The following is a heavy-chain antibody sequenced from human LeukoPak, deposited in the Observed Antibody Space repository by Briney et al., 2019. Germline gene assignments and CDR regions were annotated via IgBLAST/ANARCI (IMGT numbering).Heavy chain of an antibody. J-gene: IGHJ4*02. CDR1: GFTFSSYS. V-gene: IGHV3-23*01. CDR3: AKGRYCSSTSCYTAGLFDY. D-gene: IGHD2-2*02. Sequence: PGGSLRLSCAASGFTFSSYSMNWVRQAPGKGLEWVSAISGSGGSTYYADSVKGRFTISRDNSKNTLYLQMNSLRAEDTAVYYCAKGRYCSSTSCYTAGLFDYWGQGTLVTVSS. CDR2: ISGSGGST.